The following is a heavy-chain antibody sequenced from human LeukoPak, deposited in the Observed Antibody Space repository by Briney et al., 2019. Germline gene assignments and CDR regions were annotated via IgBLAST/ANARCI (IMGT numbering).Heavy chain of an antibody. D-gene: IGHD1-26*01. CDR2: ISAYSGTT. V-gene: IGHV1-18*01. J-gene: IGHJ3*02. Sequence: GASVKVSCKASGYTFANYGISWVRQAPGQGLEWLGWISAYSGTTSYAQKLQGRVTMTTDTSTSTGYMELRSLTSDDTAVYYCARWEVTGGSRHDAFDIWGQGTMVTVSS. CDR3: ARWEVTGGSRHDAFDI. CDR1: GYTFANYG.